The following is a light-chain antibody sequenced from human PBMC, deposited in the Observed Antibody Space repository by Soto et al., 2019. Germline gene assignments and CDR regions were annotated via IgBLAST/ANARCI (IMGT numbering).Light chain of an antibody. CDR1: QGISSY. CDR2: TAS. J-gene: IGKJ5*01. Sequence: DIQLTQSPSFLSASVGDRVTITCRASQGISSYLAWYHQKPGKAPKLLIHTASTLQSGVPSRFSGSGSGTDFTLTISSLQPEDFATYYCQQRHSYPITFGQGTRLETK. CDR3: QQRHSYPIT. V-gene: IGKV1-9*01.